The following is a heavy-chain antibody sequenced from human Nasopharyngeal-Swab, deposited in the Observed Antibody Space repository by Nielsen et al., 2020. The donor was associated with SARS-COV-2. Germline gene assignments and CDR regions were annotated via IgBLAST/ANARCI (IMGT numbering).Heavy chain of an antibody. D-gene: IGHD4-23*01. CDR3: ARDKVTVDYYYGMDV. Sequence: WIRQPPGKGLEWIGYIYYSGSINYNPSLKSRVTISVDTSKNQFSLKLSSVTAADTAVYYCARDKVTVDYYYGMDVWGQGTTVTVSS. J-gene: IGHJ6*02. V-gene: IGHV4-59*01. CDR2: IYYSGSI.